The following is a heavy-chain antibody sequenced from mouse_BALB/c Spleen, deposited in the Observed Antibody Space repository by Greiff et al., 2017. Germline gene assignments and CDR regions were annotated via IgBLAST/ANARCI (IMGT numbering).Heavy chain of an antibody. J-gene: IGHJ3*01. Sequence: EVQLVESGAELVKPGASVKLSCTASGFNIKDTYMHWVKQRPEQGLEWIGRIDPANGNTKYDPKFQGKATITADTSSNKAYLQLSSLTSEDTAVYYCASAFAYWGQGTLVTVSA. CDR1: GFNIKDTY. CDR3: ASAFAY. CDR2: IDPANGNT. V-gene: IGHV14-3*02.